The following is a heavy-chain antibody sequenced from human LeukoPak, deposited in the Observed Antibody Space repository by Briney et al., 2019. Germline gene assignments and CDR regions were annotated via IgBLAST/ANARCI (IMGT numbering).Heavy chain of an antibody. V-gene: IGHV3-23*01. Sequence: PGGSLRLSCAASGFTFSSYAMSWVRQAPGKGLEWVSAISGSGGSTYYADSVKGRFTISRDSSKNTLYLQMNSLRAEDTAVYYCAKNKWFGEFGSNFDYWGQGTLVTVSS. J-gene: IGHJ4*02. CDR1: GFTFSSYA. CDR2: ISGSGGST. CDR3: AKNKWFGEFGSNFDY. D-gene: IGHD3-10*01.